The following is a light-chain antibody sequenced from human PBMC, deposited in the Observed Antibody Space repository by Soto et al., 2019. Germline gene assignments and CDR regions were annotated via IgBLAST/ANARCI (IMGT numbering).Light chain of an antibody. CDR2: EGS. Sequence: EVGSYNLVSWYQQHPGKAPKLMIYEGSKRPSGVSNRFSGSKSGNTASLTISGLQAEDEADYYCCSYAGSSTFDVVFGGGTKVTVL. V-gene: IGLV2-23*03. CDR1: EVGSYNL. J-gene: IGLJ2*01. CDR3: CSYAGSSTFDVV.